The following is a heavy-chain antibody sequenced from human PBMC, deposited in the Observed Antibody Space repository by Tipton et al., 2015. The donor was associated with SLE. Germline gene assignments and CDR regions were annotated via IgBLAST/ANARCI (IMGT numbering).Heavy chain of an antibody. Sequence: LSLTCTVSGGSISSGSYYWSWIRQPAGKGLEWIGRIYTSGSTNYNPSLKSRVTISVDTSKNQFSLKLSSVTAADTAVYYCARNWVDYFDFWGQGTLVTVSS. V-gene: IGHV4-61*02. CDR2: IYTSGST. CDR1: GGSISSGSYY. D-gene: IGHD7-27*01. CDR3: ARNWVDYFDF. J-gene: IGHJ4*02.